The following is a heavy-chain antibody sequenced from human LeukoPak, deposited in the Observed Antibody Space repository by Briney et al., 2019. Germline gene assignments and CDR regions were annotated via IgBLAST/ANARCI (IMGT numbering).Heavy chain of an antibody. CDR3: ARGPRNEWDFDY. V-gene: IGHV3-48*01. Sequence: GGSLRLSCAASGFSFSDYNMNWVRQAPGKGLEWVAYISSSSSTTHYADSVTGRFSISRDNAKSSLYLQMNSLRVEDTAVYYCARGPRNEWDFDYWGQGTLVTVSS. CDR2: ISSSSSTT. J-gene: IGHJ4*02. D-gene: IGHD2-8*01. CDR1: GFSFSDYN.